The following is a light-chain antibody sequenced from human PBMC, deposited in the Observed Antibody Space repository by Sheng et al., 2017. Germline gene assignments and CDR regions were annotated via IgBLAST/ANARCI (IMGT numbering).Light chain of an antibody. CDR1: QGISDS. Sequence: DIQMTQSPSSLSASVGDRVTITCRASQGISDSLAWYRQRPGEAPKLLIYGASTLQSGVPSRFSGSGSGTEFTLTISSLQPEDFAVYYCQQYKNWPPITFGQGTRLEIK. CDR3: QQYKNWPPIT. J-gene: IGKJ5*01. CDR2: GAS. V-gene: IGKV1-9*01.